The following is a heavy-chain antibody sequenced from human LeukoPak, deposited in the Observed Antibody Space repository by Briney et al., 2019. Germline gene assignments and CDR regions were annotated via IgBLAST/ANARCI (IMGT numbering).Heavy chain of an antibody. D-gene: IGHD1-26*01. CDR1: GYSISSGYF. CDR2: IYHIGSS. J-gene: IGHJ4*02. V-gene: IGHV4-38-2*01. CDR3: ARTSVGARSSFDY. Sequence: SETLSLTCAVSGYSISSGYFWGWVRQPPEKGLEWVGTIYHIGSSHYNPSLKRRVTISVDTSKNHFSLNLTSVTAADTAVYYCARTSVGARSSFDYWGPGTLVTVSS.